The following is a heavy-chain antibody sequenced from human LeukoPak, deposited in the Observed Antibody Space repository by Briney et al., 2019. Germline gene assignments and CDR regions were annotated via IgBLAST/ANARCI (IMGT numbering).Heavy chain of an antibody. CDR1: GGTFSSYA. D-gene: IGHD6-19*01. CDR3: ARVKEAGVAVHNWFDP. Sequence: SVKVSCKASGGTFSSYAISWVRQAPGQGLEWMGGIIPIFGTANYAQKFQGRVTITADESTSTAYMELSSLRSEDTAVYYCARVKEAGVAVHNWFDPWGQGTPVTVSS. V-gene: IGHV1-69*01. J-gene: IGHJ5*02. CDR2: IIPIFGTA.